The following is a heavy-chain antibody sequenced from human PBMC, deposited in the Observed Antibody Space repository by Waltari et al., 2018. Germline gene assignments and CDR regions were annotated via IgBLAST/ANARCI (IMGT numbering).Heavy chain of an antibody. V-gene: IGHV4-4*07. CDR1: GGSISSYY. Sequence: QVQLQESGRGLVKPSETLSLTCTVSGGSISSYYWSALRQPAGKGLEWIGRIYTSGSTNYNPSLKSRVTMSVDTSKNQFSLKLSSVTAADTAVYYCARTSSFYDSSGYYEGDAFDIWGQGTMVTVSS. CDR2: IYTSGST. J-gene: IGHJ3*02. D-gene: IGHD3-22*01. CDR3: ARTSSFYDSSGYYEGDAFDI.